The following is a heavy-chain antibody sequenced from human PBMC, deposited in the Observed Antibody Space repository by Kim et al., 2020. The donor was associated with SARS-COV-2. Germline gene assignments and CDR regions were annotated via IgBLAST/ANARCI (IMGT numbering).Heavy chain of an antibody. Sequence: ASVKVSCKASGYTFTSYGISWVRQAPGQGLEWMGWISAYNGNTNYAQKLQGRVTMTTDTSTSTAYMELRSLRSDDTAVYYCAREGTVGFWSGYYPFGYYYGMDVWGQGTTVTVSS. D-gene: IGHD3-3*01. CDR1: GYTFTSYG. J-gene: IGHJ6*02. CDR3: AREGTVGFWSGYYPFGYYYGMDV. CDR2: ISAYNGNT. V-gene: IGHV1-18*01.